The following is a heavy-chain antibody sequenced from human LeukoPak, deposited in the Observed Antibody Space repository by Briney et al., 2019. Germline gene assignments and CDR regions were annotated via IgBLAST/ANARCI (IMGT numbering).Heavy chain of an antibody. CDR2: IYTSGST. CDR3: ARGKNDYGDYVFDY. V-gene: IGHV4-61*02. D-gene: IGHD4-17*01. CDR1: GGSISSGSYS. Sequence: SETLSLTCTVSGGSISSGSYSWSWIRQPAGKGLEWIGCIYTSGSTNYNPSLKSRVTISVDTSKNRFSLKLSSVTAADTAVYYCARGKNDYGDYVFDYWGQGTLVTVSS. J-gene: IGHJ4*02.